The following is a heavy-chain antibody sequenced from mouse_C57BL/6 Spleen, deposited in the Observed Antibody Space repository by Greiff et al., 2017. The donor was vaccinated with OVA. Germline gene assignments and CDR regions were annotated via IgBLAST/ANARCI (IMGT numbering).Heavy chain of an antibody. J-gene: IGHJ1*03. D-gene: IGHD1-1*01. Sequence: QVQLKQPGAELVRPGSSVKLSCKASGYTFTSYWMHWVKQRPIQGLEWIGNIDPSDSETHYNQKFKDKATLTVDKSSSTAYMQLSSLTSEDSAVYYCARGGDYGSSYDWYFDVWGTGTTVTVSS. V-gene: IGHV1-52*01. CDR1: GYTFTSYW. CDR2: IDPSDSET. CDR3: ARGGDYGSSYDWYFDV.